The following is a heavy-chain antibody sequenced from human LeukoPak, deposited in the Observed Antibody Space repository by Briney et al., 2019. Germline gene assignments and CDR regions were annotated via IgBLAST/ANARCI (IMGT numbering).Heavy chain of an antibody. CDR3: ARDTHDGLGYFFY. J-gene: IGHJ4*02. Sequence: PGRSLRLSCAASGFTFSSYAMHWVRQAPGEGLEWVTVISYDGSNKYYADSVKGRFTISRDNSKNTLYLQMNSLRAEDTAVYYCARDTHDGLGYFFYWGQGTLVTVSS. CDR1: GFTFSSYA. V-gene: IGHV3-30*04. D-gene: IGHD2-21*01. CDR2: ISYDGSNK.